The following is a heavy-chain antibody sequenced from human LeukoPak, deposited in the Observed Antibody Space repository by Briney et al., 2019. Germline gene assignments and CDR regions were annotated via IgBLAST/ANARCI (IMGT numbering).Heavy chain of an antibody. Sequence: PGGSLRLSCAASGFTFSSYSMNWVRQAPGKGLEWVSYISSSSSTIYYADSVKGRFTISRDNAKNSLYLQMNSLRAEDTAVYYCVLGSYQLPFDYWGQGTLVTVSS. D-gene: IGHD2-2*01. V-gene: IGHV3-48*01. CDR2: ISSSSSTI. CDR3: VLGSYQLPFDY. CDR1: GFTFSSYS. J-gene: IGHJ4*02.